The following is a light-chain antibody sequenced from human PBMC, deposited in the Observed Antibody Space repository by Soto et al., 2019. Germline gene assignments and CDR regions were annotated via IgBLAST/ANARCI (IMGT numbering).Light chain of an antibody. J-gene: IGLJ2*01. CDR3: SSYTNTNTLV. Sequence: QSALIQPASVSGSPGQSITISCTGTTSDVGGYNHVSWFQQHPGKVPKLMIYDVNNRPSGVSNRFSGSKSGYTASLTISGLQAEDEADYYCSSYTNTNTLVFGGGTQLTVL. V-gene: IGLV2-14*01. CDR1: TSDVGGYNH. CDR2: DVN.